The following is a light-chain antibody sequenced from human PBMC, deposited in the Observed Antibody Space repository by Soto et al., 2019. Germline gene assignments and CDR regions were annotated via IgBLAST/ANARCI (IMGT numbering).Light chain of an antibody. CDR3: QQYNNWPWT. Sequence: EMVMTQSPATLSVSPGQRATLSCRAPQSVGSKLAWYQQRPGQAPRLLIYGASTRATGTPARFSGSGAGTEFTLTISRLQSEDFAVYYCQQYNNWPWTFGQGTKVEIK. V-gene: IGKV3-15*01. CDR2: GAS. J-gene: IGKJ1*01. CDR1: QSVGSK.